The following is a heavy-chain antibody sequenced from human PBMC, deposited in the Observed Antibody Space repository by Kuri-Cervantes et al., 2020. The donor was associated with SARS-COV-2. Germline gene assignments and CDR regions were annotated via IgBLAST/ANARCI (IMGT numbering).Heavy chain of an antibody. J-gene: IGHJ4*02. CDR1: GFTFSSYS. Sequence: GESLKISCAASGFTFSSYSMNWVRQAPGKGLEWVSYISSSSSTIYYADSVKGRFTISRDNAKNSLYLQMNSLRAEDTAVYYCAELGMGPVNYWGQGPL. V-gene: IGHV3-48*01. D-gene: IGHD7-27*01. CDR2: ISSSSSTI. CDR3: AELGMGPVNY.